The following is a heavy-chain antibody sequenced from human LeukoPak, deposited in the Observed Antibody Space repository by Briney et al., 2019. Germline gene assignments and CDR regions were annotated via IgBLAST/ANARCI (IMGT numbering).Heavy chain of an antibody. Sequence: SQTLSLTFAISGDSVSSNSATWNWIRQSPSRGLEWLGRTYYRSKWYNDYAVSVKSRITINPDTSKNQFSLLLNSVTPEDTAVYYCARAGSYGYYWYFDLWGRGTLATVSS. V-gene: IGHV6-1*01. CDR3: ARAGSYGYYWYFDL. CDR1: GDSVSSNSAT. J-gene: IGHJ2*01. CDR2: TYYRSKWYN. D-gene: IGHD5-18*01.